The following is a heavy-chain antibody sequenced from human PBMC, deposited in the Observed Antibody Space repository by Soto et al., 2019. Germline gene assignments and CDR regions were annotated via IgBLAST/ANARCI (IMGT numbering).Heavy chain of an antibody. Sequence: ASVKVSCKASGGTSSSYTISWVRQAPGQGLEWMGRIIPILGIANYAQKFQGRVTITADNSTSTAYMELSSLRSEYTAVYYCASNGFLEVFDIWGQGTMVTVSS. D-gene: IGHD3-3*01. V-gene: IGHV1-69*02. CDR1: GGTSSSYT. CDR2: IIPILGIA. J-gene: IGHJ3*02. CDR3: ASNGFLEVFDI.